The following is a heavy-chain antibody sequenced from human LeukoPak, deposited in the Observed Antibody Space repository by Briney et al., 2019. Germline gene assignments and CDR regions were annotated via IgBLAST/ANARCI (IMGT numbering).Heavy chain of an antibody. J-gene: IGHJ6*03. V-gene: IGHV1-69*02. Sequence: SVKVSCKASGGTFSSYTISWVRQAPGQGLEWMGRIIPILGIANYAQKFQGRVTITADKSTSTAYMELSSLRSEDTAVYYCARGSHDFWSGYYTLSEYYMDVWGKGTTVTVSS. D-gene: IGHD3-3*01. CDR1: GGTFSSYT. CDR2: IIPILGIA. CDR3: ARGSHDFWSGYYTLSEYYMDV.